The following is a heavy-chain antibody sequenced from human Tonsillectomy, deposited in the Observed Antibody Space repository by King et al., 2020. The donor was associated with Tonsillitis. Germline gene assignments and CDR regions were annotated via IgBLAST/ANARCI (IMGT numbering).Heavy chain of an antibody. CDR1: GFTFSSYS. CDR3: ASGRLGNFDY. CDR2: ITGSSTYI. V-gene: IGHV3-21*01. Sequence: VQLVESGGGLVKPGGSLRLSCAASGFTFSSYSVNWVRQAPGKGLEWVSSITGSSTYIYYADSVRGRFTISRDNAKKSLFLQMNSLRVEDTAVYYCASGRLGNFDYWGQGTLVTVSS. J-gene: IGHJ4*02. D-gene: IGHD1-26*01.